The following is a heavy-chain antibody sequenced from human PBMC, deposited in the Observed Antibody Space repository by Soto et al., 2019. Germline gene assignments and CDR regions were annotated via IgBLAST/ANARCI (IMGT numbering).Heavy chain of an antibody. D-gene: IGHD4-17*01. CDR3: ARGTYGDWFSWGRALVYYYYGMDV. V-gene: IGHV4-61*01. J-gene: IGHJ6*02. CDR2: VQNGGTT. CDR1: GASVNNRNYH. Sequence: SETLSLTCTVSGASVNNRNYHWSWIRQPPGRGLEWIGQVQNGGTTEFDSSSLKSRLTFSIDASKNQFSLKLNSVTAADTAVYYCARGTYGDWFSWGRALVYYYYGMDVWGQGTTVTVSS.